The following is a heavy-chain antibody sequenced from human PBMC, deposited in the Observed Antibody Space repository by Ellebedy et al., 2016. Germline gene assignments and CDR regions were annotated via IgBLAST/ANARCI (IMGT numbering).Heavy chain of an antibody. V-gene: IGHV4-4*02. CDR1: GGSISSSNW. Sequence: SETLSLXXAVSGGSISSSNWWSWVRQPPGKGLEWIGEIYHSGSTNYNPSLKSRVTISVDKSKNQFSLKLSSVTAADTAVYYCARVDSSWYQDYWGQGTLVTVSS. D-gene: IGHD6-13*01. J-gene: IGHJ4*02. CDR3: ARVDSSWYQDY. CDR2: IYHSGST.